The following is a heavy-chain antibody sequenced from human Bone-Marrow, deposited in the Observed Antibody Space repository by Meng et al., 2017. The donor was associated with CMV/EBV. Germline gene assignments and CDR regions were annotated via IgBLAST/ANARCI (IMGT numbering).Heavy chain of an antibody. J-gene: IGHJ4*02. V-gene: IGHV1-2*02. Sequence: ASVKVSCKASGYTFTGYYMHWVRQAPGQGLEWMGWINPNSGGTNYAQKFQGRVTMTRDTSISTAYREPSRLRSDDTAVYYCARDGYYSSSSDVDYWGQGTLVTVSS. CDR3: ARDGYYSSSSDVDY. CDR1: GYTFTGYY. D-gene: IGHD6-6*01. CDR2: INPNSGGT.